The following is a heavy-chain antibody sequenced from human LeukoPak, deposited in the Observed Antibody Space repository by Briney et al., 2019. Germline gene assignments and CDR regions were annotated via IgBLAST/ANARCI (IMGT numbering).Heavy chain of an antibody. Sequence: GGSLRLSCVGSGFTFTKYSMNWVRQTPGKGLVWVSRINSDGSSTSYADSVKGRFTISRDNAKNTLYLQMNSLRAEDTAVYYCARQGSSWYPGGNYWGQGTLVTVSS. D-gene: IGHD6-13*01. V-gene: IGHV3-74*01. CDR1: GFTFTKYS. CDR3: ARQGSSWYPGGNY. J-gene: IGHJ4*02. CDR2: INSDGSST.